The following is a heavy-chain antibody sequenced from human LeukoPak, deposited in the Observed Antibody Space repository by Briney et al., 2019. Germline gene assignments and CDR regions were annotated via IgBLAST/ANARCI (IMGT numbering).Heavy chain of an antibody. D-gene: IGHD6-6*01. Sequence: ASVKVSCKASGYTFTGYDIHWVRQAPGQGLEWMGWINPNSGDTSYAQKFQGRVTMTRNTSISTAYMELSSLRSEDTAVYYCARVRSGRGAYHSSSSGMGRTGDSYYFDYWGQGTLVTVSS. CDR2: INPNSGDT. J-gene: IGHJ4*02. CDR3: ARVRSGRGAYHSSSSGMGRTGDSYYFDY. V-gene: IGHV1-8*01. CDR1: GYTFTGYD.